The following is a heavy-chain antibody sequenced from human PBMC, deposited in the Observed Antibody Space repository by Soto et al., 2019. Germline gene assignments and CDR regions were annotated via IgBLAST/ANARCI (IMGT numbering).Heavy chain of an antibody. V-gene: IGHV1-18*01. D-gene: IGHD3-10*01. CDR3: ARNSDYYGSGSYYNNWFAP. Sequence: ASVKVSCKASGYTFTTYGVTWVRQALGQGLEWMGGISVYNGNTNYAQKFQGRVTTTRDTSASTAYMELSSLRSEDTAVYYCARNSDYYGSGSYYNNWFAPWGQGTLVTVSS. CDR1: GYTFTTYG. J-gene: IGHJ5*02. CDR2: ISVYNGNT.